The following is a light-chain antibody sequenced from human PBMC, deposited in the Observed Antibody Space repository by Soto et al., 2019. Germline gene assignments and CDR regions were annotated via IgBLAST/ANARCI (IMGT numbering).Light chain of an antibody. J-gene: IGKJ1*01. CDR2: GAS. Sequence: EIVLTQSPGTLSLSPGERATLSCRASQTMRSSHLAWYQQKPGQAPRLLIYGASTRATGIPARFSGSGSGTEFTLTISRLEPEDFAVYYCQQYGSSPQTFGQGTKVDIK. V-gene: IGKV3-20*01. CDR1: QTMRSSH. CDR3: QQYGSSPQT.